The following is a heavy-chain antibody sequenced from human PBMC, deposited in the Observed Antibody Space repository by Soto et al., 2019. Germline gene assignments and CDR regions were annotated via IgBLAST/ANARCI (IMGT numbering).Heavy chain of an antibody. Sequence: SETLSLTCTVSGGSISSDGYYWSWIRQHPGKGLEWIGYIYYSGSTYYNPSLKSQVTISVDTSKNQFSLKLSSVTAADTAVYYCARAGGMLGSSYYYDSSGPEQYAFDIWGQGTMVTASS. CDR1: GGSISSDGYY. CDR3: ARAGGMLGSSYYYDSSGPEQYAFDI. J-gene: IGHJ3*02. CDR2: IYYSGST. V-gene: IGHV4-31*01. D-gene: IGHD3-22*01.